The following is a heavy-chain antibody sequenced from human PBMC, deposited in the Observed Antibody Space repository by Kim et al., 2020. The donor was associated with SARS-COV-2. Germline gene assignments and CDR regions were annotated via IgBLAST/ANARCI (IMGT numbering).Heavy chain of an antibody. J-gene: IGHJ4*01. Sequence: SETLSLTCTVSGGSISSYYWSWIRQPPGKGLEWIGYIYYSGSTNYNPSLKSRVTISVDTSKNQFSLKLSSVTAADTAVYYCASTPGRYSRLPGSLSFDY. CDR3: ASTPGRYSRLPGSLSFDY. CDR1: GGSISSYY. CDR2: IYYSGST. V-gene: IGHV4-59*08. D-gene: IGHD6-13*01.